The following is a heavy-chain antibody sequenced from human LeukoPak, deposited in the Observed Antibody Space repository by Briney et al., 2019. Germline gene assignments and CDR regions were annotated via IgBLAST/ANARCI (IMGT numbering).Heavy chain of an antibody. D-gene: IGHD3-22*01. Sequence: PSETLSLTWTVSGSSISSYYWSWIRQPPGKGLEWIGYIYYSGSTNYNPSLKSRVTISVDTSKNQFSLKLSSVTAADTAVYYCYGRYYDSSGYYYVDAFDIWGQGTMVTVSS. CDR2: IYYSGST. V-gene: IGHV4-59*01. CDR1: GSSISSYY. J-gene: IGHJ3*02. CDR3: YGRYYDSSGYYYVDAFDI.